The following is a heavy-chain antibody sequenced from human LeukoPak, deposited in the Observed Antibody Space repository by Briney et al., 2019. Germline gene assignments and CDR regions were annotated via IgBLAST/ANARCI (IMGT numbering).Heavy chain of an antibody. V-gene: IGHV1-69*05. D-gene: IGHD3-22*01. CDR1: GGSFSIYG. Sequence: SVKVSCKAAGGSFSIYGITWVRQAPGQGLEWMGGIIPVYGTTNYAQKFQGRVTITTDGSTSTVYMELRSLRSDDTAVYYCARGGYYYDSSGYSWFDPWGQGTLVTVSS. CDR2: IIPVYGTT. CDR3: ARGGYYYDSSGYSWFDP. J-gene: IGHJ5*02.